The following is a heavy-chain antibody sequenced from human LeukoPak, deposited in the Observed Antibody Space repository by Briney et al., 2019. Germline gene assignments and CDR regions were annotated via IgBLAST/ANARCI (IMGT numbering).Heavy chain of an antibody. CDR3: ATWGVVAATVIFDY. D-gene: IGHD2-15*01. V-gene: IGHV1-69-2*01. CDR2: VDPEDGET. J-gene: IGHJ4*02. Sequence: ASVKVSCKVSGYTFTDYYMHWVQQAPGKGLEWVGLVDPEDGETMYAEKFQGRVTITADTSTDTAYMELSSLRSEDTAVYYCATWGVVAATVIFDYWGQGTLVTVSS. CDR1: GYTFTDYY.